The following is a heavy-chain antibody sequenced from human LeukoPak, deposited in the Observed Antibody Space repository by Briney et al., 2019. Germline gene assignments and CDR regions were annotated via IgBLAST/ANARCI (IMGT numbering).Heavy chain of an antibody. D-gene: IGHD5-12*01. J-gene: IGHJ4*02. CDR1: GYTFTGYY. Sequence: ASVKVSCKASGYTFTGYYMHWVRQAPGQGLEWMGWINPNSGGTNYAQKFQGRVTMTRDTSISTVYMELSRLRSDDTAVYYCARYDSGYDYRGIDYWGQGTLVTVSS. CDR3: ARYDSGYDYRGIDY. V-gene: IGHV1-2*02. CDR2: INPNSGGT.